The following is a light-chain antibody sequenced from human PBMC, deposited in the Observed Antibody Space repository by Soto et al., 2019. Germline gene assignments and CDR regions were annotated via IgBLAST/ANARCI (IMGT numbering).Light chain of an antibody. CDR1: RSDVGGYDF. Sequence: QSALTQPASVSGSPGQSITISCTGTRSDVGGYDFVSWYQQHPGKAPRVVLYEVTNRPSGVSDRLSGSKSGNTASLTISGLQAEDEADYYCCSYVSSKTYVFGTGTKV. CDR3: CSYVSSKTYV. CDR2: EVT. V-gene: IGLV2-14*01. J-gene: IGLJ1*01.